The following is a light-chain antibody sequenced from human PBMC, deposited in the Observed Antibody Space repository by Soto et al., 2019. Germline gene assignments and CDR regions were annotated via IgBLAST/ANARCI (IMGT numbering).Light chain of an antibody. V-gene: IGKV3-15*01. CDR3: HQYNNWSWT. Sequence: EIVMTQSPATLSVSPGERATLSCRASQSVSSNLAWYQQKPGQTPRLLIYGASTRATGIPARFSGSGSGTEFTLTISSLQSEDLAVYYCHQYNNWSWTFGQGTKVEIK. J-gene: IGKJ1*01. CDR2: GAS. CDR1: QSVSSN.